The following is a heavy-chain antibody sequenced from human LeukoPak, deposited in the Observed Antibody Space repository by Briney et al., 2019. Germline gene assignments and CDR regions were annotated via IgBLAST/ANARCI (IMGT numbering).Heavy chain of an antibody. D-gene: IGHD3-10*01. V-gene: IGHV3-21*01. CDR3: ARDPQHYYGSGSPTANFDY. CDR2: ISSSSSYI. Sequence: GGSLRLSCAASGFTFSSYSMNWVRQAPGKGLEWVSSISSSSSYIYYADSAKGRFTISRDNAKNSLYLQMNSLRAEDTAVYYCARDPQHYYGSGSPTANFDYWGQGTLVTVSS. CDR1: GFTFSSYS. J-gene: IGHJ4*02.